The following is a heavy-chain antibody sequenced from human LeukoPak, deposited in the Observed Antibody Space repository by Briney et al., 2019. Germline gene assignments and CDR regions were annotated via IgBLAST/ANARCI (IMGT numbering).Heavy chain of an antibody. CDR1: GVTFATYG. D-gene: IGHD4/OR15-4a*01. CDR2: IRFDGGDK. V-gene: IGHV3-30*02. J-gene: IGHJ6*03. CDR3: AKVLPLTFYYMDV. Sequence: GGSLRLSCVASGVTFATYGLHWVRQAPGKGLEWVAFIRFDGGDKYYADSVKGRFTVPRDNSKNTLYLQMNSLRIEDTAMYYCAKVLPLTFYYMDVWGKGTTVTVSS.